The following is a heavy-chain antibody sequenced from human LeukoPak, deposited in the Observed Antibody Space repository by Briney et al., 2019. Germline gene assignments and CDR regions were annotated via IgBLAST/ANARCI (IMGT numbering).Heavy chain of an antibody. CDR1: GGSISSSSYY. J-gene: IGHJ6*02. D-gene: IGHD5-18*01. V-gene: IGHV4-39*01. CDR3: APLPGGYSYGYDYYGMDV. Sequence: SETLSLTCTVSGGSISSSSYYWGWIRQPPGKGLEWIGSIYYSGSTYYNPSLKSRVTISVDTSKNQFSLKLSSVTAADTAVYYCAPLPGGYSYGYDYYGMDVWGQGTTVTVSS. CDR2: IYYSGST.